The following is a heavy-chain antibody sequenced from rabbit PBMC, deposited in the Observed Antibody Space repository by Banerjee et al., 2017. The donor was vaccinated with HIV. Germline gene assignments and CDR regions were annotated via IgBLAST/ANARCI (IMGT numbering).Heavy chain of an antibody. CDR2: IYAGTSGAS. Sequence: QEYLEESGGDLVKPEGSLTLTCTASGFSFSSTYWICWVRQAPGKGLEWIACIYAGTSGASYYASWAKGRFTISKTSSTTVTLQMTSLTVADTATYFCARDTGTSFSSYGMDLWGPGTLVTVS. CDR1: GFSFSSTYW. J-gene: IGHJ6*01. CDR3: ARDTGTSFSSYGMDL. D-gene: IGHD7-1*01. V-gene: IGHV1S45*01.